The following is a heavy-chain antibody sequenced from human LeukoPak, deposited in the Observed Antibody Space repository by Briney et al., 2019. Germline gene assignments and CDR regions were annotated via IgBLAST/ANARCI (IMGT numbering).Heavy chain of an antibody. CDR2: ISVSGDST. CDR1: GFSFNNYA. V-gene: IGHV3-23*01. D-gene: IGHD3-10*01. CDR3: ARRGGRNGWGDFDY. Sequence: GGSLRLSCAASGFSFNNYAMNWVRQAPGKGLEWVSTISVSGDSTFYADPVQGRFTISRDTSRNSLSLHMNSLRAEDTAVYFCARRGGRNGWGDFDYWGQGTLVTVSS. J-gene: IGHJ4*02.